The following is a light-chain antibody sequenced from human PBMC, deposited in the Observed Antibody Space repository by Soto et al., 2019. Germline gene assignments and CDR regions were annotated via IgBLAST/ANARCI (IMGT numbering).Light chain of an antibody. CDR2: EVS. V-gene: IGLV2-14*01. CDR3: TSYTSSSSYVV. J-gene: IGLJ2*01. CDR1: SSDVGGYNY. Sequence: QSALTQPASVSGSPGQSITISCTGTSSDVGGYNYVSWYQQHPGKAPKLMIYEVSNRPSEVSNRFSASKSGNTASLTISGLQAEDEADYYCTSYTSSSSYVVFGGGTKVTVL.